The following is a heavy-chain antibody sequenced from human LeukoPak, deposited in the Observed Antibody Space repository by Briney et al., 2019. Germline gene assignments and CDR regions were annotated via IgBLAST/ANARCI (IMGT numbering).Heavy chain of an antibody. V-gene: IGHV3-74*01. Sequence: GGSLRLSCAASGFTFSIYCMHWVRQAPGKGPMWVSRICPDGTVTNYADSVKGRFTISRDNAKNTLYLQMNSLRAEDTAVYYCAPQQAYSPYNWFDPWGQGTLVTVSS. CDR1: GFTFSIYC. CDR2: ICPDGTVT. CDR3: APQQAYSPYNWFDP. J-gene: IGHJ5*02. D-gene: IGHD5-12*01.